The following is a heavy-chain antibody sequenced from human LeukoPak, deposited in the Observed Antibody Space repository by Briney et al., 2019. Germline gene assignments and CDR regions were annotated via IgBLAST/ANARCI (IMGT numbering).Heavy chain of an antibody. D-gene: IGHD3-16*02. CDR2: IYYSGST. J-gene: IGHJ3*02. CDR1: GGSISSSSYY. Sequence: PSETLSLTCTVSGGSISSSSYYWGWIRQPPGKGLEWIGSIYYSGSTYYNPSLKSRVTISVDTSKNQFSLKLSSVTAADTAVYYCASYYDYVWGSYPDAFDIWGQGTTVTVSS. CDR3: ASYYDYVWGSYPDAFDI. V-gene: IGHV4-39*07.